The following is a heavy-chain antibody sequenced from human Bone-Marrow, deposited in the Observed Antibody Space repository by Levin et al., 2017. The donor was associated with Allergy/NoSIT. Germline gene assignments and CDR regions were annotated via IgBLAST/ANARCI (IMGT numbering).Heavy chain of an antibody. Sequence: GSLRLSCAASGFTFNRHAMSWVRQAPGKGLEWVSGVSGGGDTTYYADSVKGRFSISRDNSQNTVSLQMNSLRVEDTAVYYCTKRLQYSSSSVDCWGQGTLVTVSS. V-gene: IGHV3-23*01. CDR1: GFTFNRHA. J-gene: IGHJ4*02. CDR3: TKRLQYSSSSVDC. CDR2: VSGGGDTT. D-gene: IGHD3-22*01.